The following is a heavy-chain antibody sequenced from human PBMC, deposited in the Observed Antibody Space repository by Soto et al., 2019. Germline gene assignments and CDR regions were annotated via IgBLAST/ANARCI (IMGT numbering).Heavy chain of an antibody. V-gene: IGHV4-59*01. D-gene: IGHD3-22*01. CDR3: ARVGAHYYDDPRSWFDP. J-gene: IGHJ5*02. CDR2: IYYSGST. Sequence: PSETLSLTCTVSGGSISSYYWSWIRQPPGKGLEWIGYIYYSGSTNYNPSLKSRVTISVDTSKNQFSLKLSSVTAADTAVYYCARVGAHYYDDPRSWFDPWGPGTLVTVSS. CDR1: GGSISSYY.